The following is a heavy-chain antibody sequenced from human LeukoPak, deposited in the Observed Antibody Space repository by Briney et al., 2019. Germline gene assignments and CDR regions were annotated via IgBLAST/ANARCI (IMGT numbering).Heavy chain of an antibody. CDR2: ISGSGGST. CDR3: ARELGSGDYDSSGYPPDPPRDYYGMDV. Sequence: GGSLRLSCAASGFTFSSYAMSWVRQAPGKGLEWVSAISGSGGSTYYADSVKGRFTISRDNSKNTLYLQMNSLRAEDTAVYYCARELGSGDYDSSGYPPDPPRDYYGMDVWGQGTTVTVSS. V-gene: IGHV3-23*01. D-gene: IGHD3-22*01. CDR1: GFTFSSYA. J-gene: IGHJ6*02.